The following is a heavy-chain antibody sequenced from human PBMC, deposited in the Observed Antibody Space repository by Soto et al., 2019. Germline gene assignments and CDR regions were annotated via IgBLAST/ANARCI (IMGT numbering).Heavy chain of an antibody. Sequence: ASVKVSCKASGYTFTGYYMHWVRQAPGQGLEWMGWINPNSGDTKYAQKFQGRVAITKDPGTSTAHMELRSLRSDDAAVYFCATKDDHKDDQPYYYGMDVWGQGTTVTVSS. V-gene: IGHV1-2*02. J-gene: IGHJ6*02. CDR1: GYTFTGYY. CDR2: INPNSGDT. CDR3: ATKDDHKDDQPYYYGMDV. D-gene: IGHD3-16*01.